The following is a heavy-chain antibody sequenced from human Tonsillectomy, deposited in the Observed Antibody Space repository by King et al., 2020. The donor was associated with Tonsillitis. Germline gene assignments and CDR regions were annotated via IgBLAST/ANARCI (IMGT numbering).Heavy chain of an antibody. J-gene: IGHJ6*02. CDR2: IIPIFGTA. Sequence: QLVQSGAEVKKPGSSVKVSCKASGGTFSSYAISWVRQAPGQGLEWMGGIIPIFGTANYAQKFQGRVTITADESTSTAYMELSSLRSEDTAVYYCARDLYDSSGFYYYYYGMDVWGQGTTVTVSS. CDR1: GGTFSSYA. V-gene: IGHV1-69*01. D-gene: IGHD3-22*01. CDR3: ARDLYDSSGFYYYYYGMDV.